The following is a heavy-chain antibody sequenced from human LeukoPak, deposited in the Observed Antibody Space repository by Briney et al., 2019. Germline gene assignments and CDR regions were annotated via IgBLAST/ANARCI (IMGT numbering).Heavy chain of an antibody. D-gene: IGHD3-22*01. CDR2: INPSGGST. CDR3: ARDREKYYYDSSGYYLSY. J-gene: IGHJ4*02. V-gene: IGHV1-46*01. CDR1: GYTFTSYY. Sequence: ASVKVSYKESGYTFTSYYMHWVRQAPGQGLEWMGIINPSGGSTSYAQKFQGRVTMTRDTSTSTVYMELSSLRSEDTAVYYCARDREKYYYDSSGYYLSYWGRGTLVTVSS.